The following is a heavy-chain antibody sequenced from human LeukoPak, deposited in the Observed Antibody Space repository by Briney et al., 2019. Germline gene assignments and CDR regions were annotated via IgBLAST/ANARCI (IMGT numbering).Heavy chain of an antibody. CDR3: AKDHRYSSGWHDY. CDR2: IRYDGSNK. D-gene: IGHD6-19*01. J-gene: IGHJ4*02. CDR1: GFTFSSYG. Sequence: GGSLRLSCAASGFTFSSYGMHWVRQAPGKGLEWVAFIRYDGSNKYYADSVKGRFTISRDNSKNTLYLQMNSLRAEDTAVYYCAKDHRYSSGWHDYWGQGTLVTFSS. V-gene: IGHV3-30*02.